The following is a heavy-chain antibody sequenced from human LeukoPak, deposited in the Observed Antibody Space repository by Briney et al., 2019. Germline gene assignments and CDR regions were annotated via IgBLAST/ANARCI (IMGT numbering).Heavy chain of an antibody. CDR1: GGSISSNTYY. J-gene: IGHJ2*01. V-gene: IGHV4-39*07. CDR3: ARMTPRLRYFDL. Sequence: SETLSLTCTVSGGSISSNTYYWGWIRQPPGKGLEWIGSIYYSGSTYYNPSLRSRVTISVDTSKNQFSLKLSSVTAADTAVYYCARMTPRLRYFDLWARGTLVTVSS. CDR2: IYYSGST. D-gene: IGHD6-25*01.